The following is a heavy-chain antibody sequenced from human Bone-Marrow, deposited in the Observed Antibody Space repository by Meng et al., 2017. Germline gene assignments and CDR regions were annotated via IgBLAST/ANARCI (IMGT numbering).Heavy chain of an antibody. D-gene: IGHD2-15*01. CDR2: IYHSGST. CDR1: GYSISSGYY. V-gene: IGHV4-38-2*02. J-gene: IGHJ5*02. Sequence: SETLSLTCTVSGYSISSGYYWGWIRQPPGKGLEWIGSIYHSGSTYYNPSLKSRVTISVDTSKNQFSLKLSSVTAADTAVYYCARGVRRYCSGGSCLYNWFDPWGQGSLVTFSS. CDR3: ARGVRRYCSGGSCLYNWFDP.